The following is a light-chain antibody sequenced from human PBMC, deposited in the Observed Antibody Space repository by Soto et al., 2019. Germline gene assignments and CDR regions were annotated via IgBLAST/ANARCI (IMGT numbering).Light chain of an antibody. J-gene: IGLJ1*01. Sequence: QSVLTHPASLSGSPGQSITISCTGTSSDVGGYNYVSWYQQHPGKAPKLMIYEVSNRPSGVSNRFSGSKSGNTASLTISGLQAEDEADYYCSSYTSSSTPYVFGTGTKVTVL. CDR2: EVS. CDR1: SSDVGGYNY. V-gene: IGLV2-14*01. CDR3: SSYTSSSTPYV.